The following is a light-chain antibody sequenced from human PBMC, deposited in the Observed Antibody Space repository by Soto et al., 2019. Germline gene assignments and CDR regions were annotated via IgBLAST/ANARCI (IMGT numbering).Light chain of an antibody. V-gene: IGLV2-23*01. CDR3: CSYAGSIPVV. CDR1: SSDVGSYNL. Sequence: SALTQPASVSGSPGQSITISCTGTSSDVGSYNLVSWYQQHPGKAPKLMIYEGSKRPSGVSNRFSGSKSGNTASLTISGLQAEDEADYYCCSYAGSIPVVFGGGTKLTVL. CDR2: EGS. J-gene: IGLJ2*01.